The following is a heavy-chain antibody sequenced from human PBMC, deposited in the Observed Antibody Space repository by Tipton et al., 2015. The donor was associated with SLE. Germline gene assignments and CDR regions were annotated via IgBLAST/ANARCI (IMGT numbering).Heavy chain of an antibody. V-gene: IGHV1-18*01. Sequence: QSGPEVKKPGSSVKVSCKASGYTFTSYGFSWVRQAPGQGLEWMGWISGYNGDTHYAQKLQGRSTMTTDTSTTTAYMELRSLRSDDTAIYYCARESDSPDVWGQGTTVTVSS. CDR2: ISGYNGDT. CDR1: GYTFTSYG. D-gene: IGHD2-15*01. J-gene: IGHJ6*02. CDR3: ARESDSPDV.